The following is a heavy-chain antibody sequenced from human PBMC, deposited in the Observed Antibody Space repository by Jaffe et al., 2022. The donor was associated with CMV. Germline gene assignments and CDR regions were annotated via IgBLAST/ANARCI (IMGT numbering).Heavy chain of an antibody. V-gene: IGHV4-59*01. Sequence: QVQLQESGPGLVKPSETLSLTCTVSGGSISSYYWSWIRQPPGKGLEWIGYIYYSGSTNYNPSLKSRVTISVDTSKNQFSLKLSSVTAADTAVYYCARDGGYYDFWSGYHYYYYGMDVWGQGTTVTVSS. CDR3: ARDGGYYDFWSGYHYYYYGMDV. D-gene: IGHD3-3*01. J-gene: IGHJ6*02. CDR2: IYYSGST. CDR1: GGSISSYY.